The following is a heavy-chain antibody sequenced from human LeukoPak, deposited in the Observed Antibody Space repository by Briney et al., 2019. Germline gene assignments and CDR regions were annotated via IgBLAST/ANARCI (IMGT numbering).Heavy chain of an antibody. Sequence: PGESLKISCQGSGCKFVNYWITWVRQMPGKGLEWRGRIDPSDSIINYSPSFEGHVTFSADRSISTAYLQWSSLKAADTAMYYCARGRGWADYWGQGTLVTVSS. J-gene: IGHJ4*02. V-gene: IGHV5-10-1*01. CDR2: IDPSDSII. CDR3: ARGRGWADY. D-gene: IGHD6-19*01. CDR1: GCKFVNYW.